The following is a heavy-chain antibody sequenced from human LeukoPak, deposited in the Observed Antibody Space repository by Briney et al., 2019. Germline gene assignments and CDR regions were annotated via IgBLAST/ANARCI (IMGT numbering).Heavy chain of an antibody. CDR1: GGSVSSSSYY. Sequence: PSETLSLTCTVSGGSVSSSSYYWAWLRQPPGKGLEWIGNIYFSGNTYYNPSLQSRVTMSVDTSKNQFSLKLSSVTAADTAVYYCAREAAAGSFDYWGQGTLVTVSS. V-gene: IGHV4-39*07. CDR3: AREAAAGSFDY. J-gene: IGHJ4*02. D-gene: IGHD6-13*01. CDR2: IYFSGNT.